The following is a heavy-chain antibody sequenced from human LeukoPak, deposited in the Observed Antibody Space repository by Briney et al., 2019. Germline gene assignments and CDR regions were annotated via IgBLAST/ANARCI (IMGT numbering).Heavy chain of an antibody. D-gene: IGHD5-24*01. CDR2: MNPNSGNT. J-gene: IGHJ3*02. CDR3: ASLRGFDGHAFDI. CDR1: GYTFTSYD. Sequence: ASVKVSCKASGYTFTSYDINWVRQATGQGLEWMGWMNPNSGNTGYAQKFQGRVTMTRNTSISTAYMELRSLRSDDTAVYYCASLRGFDGHAFDIWGQGTMVTVSS. V-gene: IGHV1-8*01.